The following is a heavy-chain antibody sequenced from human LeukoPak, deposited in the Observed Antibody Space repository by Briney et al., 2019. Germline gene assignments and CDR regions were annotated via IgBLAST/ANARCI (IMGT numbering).Heavy chain of an antibody. D-gene: IGHD3-3*01. CDR3: ARPYYDFWSGYYNYFDY. Sequence: GGSLRLSCAASGFTFSSYAMSWVRQAPGKGLEWVANIKQDGSEKYYVDSVKGRFTISRDNAKNSLYLQMNSLRAEDTAVYYCARPYYDFWSGYYNYFDYWGQGTLVTVSS. CDR1: GFTFSSYA. J-gene: IGHJ4*02. V-gene: IGHV3-7*01. CDR2: IKQDGSEK.